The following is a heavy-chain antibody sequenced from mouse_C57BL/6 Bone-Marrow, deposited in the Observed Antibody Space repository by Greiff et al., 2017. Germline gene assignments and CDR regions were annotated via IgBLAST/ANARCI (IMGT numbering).Heavy chain of an antibody. D-gene: IGHD2-5*01. J-gene: IGHJ2*01. CDR1: GFTFSSYG. CDR2: ISSGGSYT. CDR3: AGHIGYSSHDY. Sequence: EVMLVESGGDLVKPGGSLKLSCAASGFTFSSYGMSWVRQTPDKRLEWVATISSGGSYTYYPDSVKGRFTISRDNAKNTLYLQMSSLKSEDTDMYYCAGHIGYSSHDYWGQGTTLTVSS. V-gene: IGHV5-6*02.